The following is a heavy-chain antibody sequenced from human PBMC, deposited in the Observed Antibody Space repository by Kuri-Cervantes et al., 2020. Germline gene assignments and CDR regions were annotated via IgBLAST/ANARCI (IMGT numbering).Heavy chain of an antibody. D-gene: IGHD3-10*01. Sequence: GSLRLSCAVSGGSISSSNWWSWVRQPPGKGLEWIGEIYHSGSTNYNPSLKSRVTISVDTSKNQFSLKLSSVTAADTAVYYCARGGNGYGFGELDYWGQGTLVTVSS. J-gene: IGHJ4*02. V-gene: IGHV4-4*02. CDR2: IYHSGST. CDR1: GGSISSSNW. CDR3: ARGGNGYGFGELDY.